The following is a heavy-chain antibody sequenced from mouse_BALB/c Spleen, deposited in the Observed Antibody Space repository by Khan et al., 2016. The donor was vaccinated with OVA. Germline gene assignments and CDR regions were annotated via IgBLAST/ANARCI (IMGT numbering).Heavy chain of an antibody. Sequence: VQLKESGPGLVKPSQSLSFTCTVTGYSITSGYGWNWIRQFPGNKLEWMGYISYSGSTNYNPSLKSRISITRDTSKNQFFLQFTSVTTEDTATYSCARAARVKYWGQGTTLTVSS. D-gene: IGHD2-1*01. CDR3: ARAARVKY. CDR2: ISYSGST. CDR1: GYSITSGYG. J-gene: IGHJ2*01. V-gene: IGHV3-2*02.